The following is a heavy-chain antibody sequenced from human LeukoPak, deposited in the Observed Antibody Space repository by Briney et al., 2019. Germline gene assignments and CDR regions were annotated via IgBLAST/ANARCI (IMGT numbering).Heavy chain of an antibody. Sequence: TSSETLSLTCTVSGGSISSYYWSWIRQPPGKGLEWLGYIYYSGSTNYNPSLKSRVTISVDTSKNQFSLKLSSVTAADTAVYYCARGPSPIAAAGTSWNWFDPWGQGTLVTVSS. CDR3: ARGPSPIAAAGTSWNWFDP. CDR1: GGSISSYY. D-gene: IGHD6-13*01. CDR2: IYYSGST. J-gene: IGHJ5*02. V-gene: IGHV4-59*01.